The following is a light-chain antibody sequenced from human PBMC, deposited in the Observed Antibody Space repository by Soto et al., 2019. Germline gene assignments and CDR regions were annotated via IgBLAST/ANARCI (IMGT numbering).Light chain of an antibody. CDR3: HQYYSNPQT. J-gene: IGKJ1*01. Sequence: DIVMTQSPDSLAVSLGERATLNCKSSQSVLYTASNRNYLAWYQQKPGQPPKLLVYWASTRESGVPARFSGSGSETDFTLTISSLQAEDVAVYYCHQYYSNPQTFGQGTKVEIK. CDR1: QSVLYTASNRNY. CDR2: WAS. V-gene: IGKV4-1*01.